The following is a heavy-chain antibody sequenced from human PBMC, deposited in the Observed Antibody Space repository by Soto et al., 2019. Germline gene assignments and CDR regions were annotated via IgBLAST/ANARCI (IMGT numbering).Heavy chain of an antibody. CDR3: TRHGGSGNYYTIDQ. CDR2: IYPGDSDT. D-gene: IGHD3-10*01. Sequence: GESLKISCKGSGYVFTTYWIGWVRQMPGKGLEWMGIIYPGDSDTKYSPSFQGQVTISADRSITTAYLQWSSLKASDTAMYYCTRHGGSGNYYTIDQWGQGTLVTVS. J-gene: IGHJ4*02. V-gene: IGHV5-51*01. CDR1: GYVFTTYW.